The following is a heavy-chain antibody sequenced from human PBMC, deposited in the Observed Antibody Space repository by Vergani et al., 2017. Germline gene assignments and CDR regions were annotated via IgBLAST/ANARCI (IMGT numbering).Heavy chain of an antibody. V-gene: IGHV1-69*02. J-gene: IGHJ6*04. CDR1: GGTFSSYT. CDR3: ARSYSGYDRDYYYYYGMDV. D-gene: IGHD5-12*01. Sequence: QVQLVQSGAEVKKPGSSVKVSCKASGGTFSSYTISWVRQAPGQGLEWMGRIIPILGIANYAQKFQGRVTITADKSTSTAYMELSSLRSEDTAVYYCARSYSGYDRDYYYYYGMDVWGKGTTVTGSS. CDR2: IIPILGIA.